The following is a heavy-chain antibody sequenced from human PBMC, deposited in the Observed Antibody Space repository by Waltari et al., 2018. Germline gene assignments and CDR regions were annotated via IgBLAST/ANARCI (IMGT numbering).Heavy chain of an antibody. CDR3: ARDRGRGLYLDT. V-gene: IGHV4-4*02. J-gene: IGHJ4*02. D-gene: IGHD2-15*01. CDR2: VLGSGRT. Sequence: QLQLQESGPGLVTPSGSLSPICAVSGDSMNYWWSWVRQPPGKGLEWIGQVLGSGRTNYNPSFASRVTISLDTSTHQFALKMTSATAADTALYYCARDRGRGLYLDTWGQGILVTVSP. CDR1: GDSMNYW.